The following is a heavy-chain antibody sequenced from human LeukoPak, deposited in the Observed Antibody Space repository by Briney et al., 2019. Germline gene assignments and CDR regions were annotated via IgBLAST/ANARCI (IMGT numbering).Heavy chain of an antibody. CDR3: ARGPRHIMGAGYNWFDP. D-gene: IGHD1-26*01. J-gene: IGHJ5*02. CDR2: ISSSSSYI. CDR1: GFTFSSYS. V-gene: IGHV3-21*01. Sequence: PEGSLRLSCATSGFTFSSYSMNWVRQAPGKGLEWVSSISSSSSYIYYADSVKGRFTISRDNAKNSLYLQMNSLRAEDTAVYYCARGPRHIMGAGYNWFDPWGQGTLVTVSS.